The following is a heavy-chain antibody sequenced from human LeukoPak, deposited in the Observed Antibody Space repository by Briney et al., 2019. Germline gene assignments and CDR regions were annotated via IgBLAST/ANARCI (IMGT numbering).Heavy chain of an antibody. Sequence: SETLSLTCTASGGSISSGSYYWSWIRQPAGKGLEWNGRIYTSGSTNYNPSLKSRVTISVDTSKNQFSLKLSSVTAADTAVYYCAREGQWLVRYWGQGTLVTVSS. V-gene: IGHV4-61*02. CDR1: GGSISSGSYY. J-gene: IGHJ4*02. D-gene: IGHD6-19*01. CDR3: AREGQWLVRY. CDR2: IYTSGST.